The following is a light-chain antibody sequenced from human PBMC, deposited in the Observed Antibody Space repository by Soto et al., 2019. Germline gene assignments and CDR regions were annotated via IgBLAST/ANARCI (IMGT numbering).Light chain of an antibody. CDR3: AAWDDSLNGVV. CDR2: TNN. V-gene: IGLV1-44*01. J-gene: IGLJ2*01. CDR1: SSNIGSIT. Sequence: QSVLTQPPSASGTPGQRVTISCSGSSSNIGSITVNWYQQLPGTAPKLLMYTNNQRPSGVPDRFSGSKSGTSASLAISGLQAEDEADYYCAAWDDSLNGVVFGGGTKLTVL.